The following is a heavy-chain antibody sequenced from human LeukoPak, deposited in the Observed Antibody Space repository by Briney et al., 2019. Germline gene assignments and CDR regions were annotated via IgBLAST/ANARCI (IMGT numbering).Heavy chain of an antibody. CDR3: ARDTGKSGYPDY. D-gene: IGHD3-3*01. CDR1: GCSISSYY. V-gene: IGHV4-4*07. CDR2: IYSSGII. Sequence: RPSETLSLTCTVSGCSISSYYWSWIRQPAGKAPEWIGRIYSSGIINYNPSLKSRVTMSLDNSKNQLPLKLSYVTAADTAVYYCARDTGKSGYPDYWGQGTLVTVSS. J-gene: IGHJ4*02.